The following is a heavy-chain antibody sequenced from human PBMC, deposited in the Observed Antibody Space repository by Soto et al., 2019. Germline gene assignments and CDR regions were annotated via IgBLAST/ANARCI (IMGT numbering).Heavy chain of an antibody. D-gene: IGHD6-13*01. V-gene: IGHV1-24*01. CDR2: FDPEDGET. CDR3: ATSGKGIAAAGKGDWFDH. Sequence: GASVKVSCKVSGYTLTELSMHWVRQAPGKGLEWMGGFDPEDGETIYAQKFQGRVTMTEDTSTDTAYMELSSLRSEDAAVYYCATSGKGIAAAGKGDWFDHWGQGTLVTVSS. CDR1: GYTLTELS. J-gene: IGHJ5*02.